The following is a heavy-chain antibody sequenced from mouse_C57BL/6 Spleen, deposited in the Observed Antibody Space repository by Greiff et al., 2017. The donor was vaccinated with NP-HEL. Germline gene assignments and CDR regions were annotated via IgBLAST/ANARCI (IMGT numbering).Heavy chain of an antibody. CDR1: GFTFSSYT. CDR2: ISGGGGNT. D-gene: IGHD2-3*01. J-gene: IGHJ1*03. V-gene: IGHV5-9*01. CDR3: ARFDGYYLYFDV. Sequence: EVKVVESGGGLVKPGGSLKLSCAASGFTFSSYTMSWVRQTPEKRLEWVATISGGGGNTYYPDSVKGRFTISRDNAKNTLYLQMSSLRSEDTALYYCARFDGYYLYFDVWGTGTTVTVSS.